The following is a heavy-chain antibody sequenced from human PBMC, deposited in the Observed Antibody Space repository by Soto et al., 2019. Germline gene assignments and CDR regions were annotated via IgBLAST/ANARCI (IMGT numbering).Heavy chain of an antibody. CDR1: GYTFTSYY. V-gene: IGHV1-46*03. CDR2: INPSGGST. J-gene: IGHJ4*02. D-gene: IGHD6-13*01. Sequence: QVQLVQSGAEVKKPGASVKVSCKASGYTFTSYYMHWVRQAPGQGLEWMRIINPSGGSTSYAQKFPVRVTMTRDTSTSTVYLQLSSLRSEDTAVYYCAPVAAAGTDWAFFDYWGQGTLVTVSS. CDR3: APVAAAGTDWAFFDY.